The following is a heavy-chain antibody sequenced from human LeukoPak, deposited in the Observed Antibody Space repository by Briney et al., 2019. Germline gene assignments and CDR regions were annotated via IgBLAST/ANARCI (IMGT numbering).Heavy chain of an antibody. CDR1: GESLNSYY. D-gene: IGHD2-15*01. Sequence: SQTLSLTCAVYGESLNSYYWSWVRQPPGEGLEWIGEIYESGTTKYNPSLKSRVAISMVPSKQQFSLILSSVTAADTAVYYCARGAWATRLASWGLGTPVIVSS. CDR3: ARGAWATRLAS. J-gene: IGHJ4*02. CDR2: IYESGTT. V-gene: IGHV4-34*01.